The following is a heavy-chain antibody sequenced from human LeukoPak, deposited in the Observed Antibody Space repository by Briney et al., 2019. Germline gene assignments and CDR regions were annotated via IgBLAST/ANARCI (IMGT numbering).Heavy chain of an antibody. Sequence: GGSLRLSCAASGFTFSSYGMHWVRQAPGKGLEWVAVISYDGSNKYYADSVKGRFTISRDNSKNTLYLQMNSLRSEDTAVYYCARPSSYGSGSYGANFDYWGQGTLVTVSS. CDR2: ISYDGSNK. D-gene: IGHD3-10*01. CDR1: GFTFSSYG. CDR3: ARPSSYGSGSYGANFDY. J-gene: IGHJ4*02. V-gene: IGHV3-30*03.